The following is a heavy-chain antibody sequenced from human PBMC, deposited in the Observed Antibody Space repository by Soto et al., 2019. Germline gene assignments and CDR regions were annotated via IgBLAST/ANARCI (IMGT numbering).Heavy chain of an antibody. V-gene: IGHV3-9*01. D-gene: IGHD6-13*01. CDR2: ISWNSVRK. J-gene: IGHJ4*02. CDR1: GFTFDDYA. Sequence: GGSLRLSCAASGFTFDDYAMHWVRQTPGKGLDWVSGISWNSVRKVYADSVKGRFTISRDNAKNSLYLQMNSLRAEDTALYYCAKAESSSAPYYDFWGQGTQVTVSS. CDR3: AKAESSSAPYYDF.